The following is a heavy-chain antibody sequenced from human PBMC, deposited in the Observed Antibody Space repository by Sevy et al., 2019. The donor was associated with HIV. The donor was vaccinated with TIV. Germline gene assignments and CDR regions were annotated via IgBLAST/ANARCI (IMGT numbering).Heavy chain of an antibody. CDR2: IYYSGST. CDR1: GGSISSGGYY. Sequence: SETLSLTCTVSGGSISSGGYYWSWIHQHPGKGLEWIGYIYYSGSTYFNPSLKSRVTISVDTSKNQFSLKLSSVTAADTAVYYCASIFKEGYGSGNPSVGDYWGQGTLVTVSS. D-gene: IGHD3-10*01. J-gene: IGHJ4*02. V-gene: IGHV4-31*03. CDR3: ASIFKEGYGSGNPSVGDY.